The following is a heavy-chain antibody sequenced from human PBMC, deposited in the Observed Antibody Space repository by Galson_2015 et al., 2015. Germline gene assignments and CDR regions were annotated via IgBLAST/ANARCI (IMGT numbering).Heavy chain of an antibody. CDR3: ATNRRDYSYYYYGMDV. D-gene: IGHD1-14*01. Sequence: SVKVSCKASGYTFTSYYMHWVRQAPGQGLEWMGIITPSGGSTSYAQKFQGRVTMTRDTSTSTVYMELSSLRSEDTAVYYCATNRRDYSYYYYGMDVWGQGTTVTVSS. CDR2: ITPSGGST. CDR1: GYTFTSYY. J-gene: IGHJ6*02. V-gene: IGHV1-46*01.